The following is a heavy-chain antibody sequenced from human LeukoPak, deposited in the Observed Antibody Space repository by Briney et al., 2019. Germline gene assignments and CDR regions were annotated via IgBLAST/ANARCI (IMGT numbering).Heavy chain of an antibody. D-gene: IGHD3-9*01. CDR2: YT. Sequence: YTNYADSVKGRCTISRDNAKNSLYLQMNSLRAEDTAVYYCARDLSDYDILTGYYHKYYFDYWGQGTLVTVSS. CDR3: ARDLSDYDILTGYYHKYYFDY. V-gene: IGHV3-11*06. J-gene: IGHJ4*02.